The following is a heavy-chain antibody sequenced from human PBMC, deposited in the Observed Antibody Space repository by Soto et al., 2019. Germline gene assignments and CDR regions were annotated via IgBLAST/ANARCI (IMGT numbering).Heavy chain of an antibody. CDR1: GGSFSGYY. CDR2: INHSGST. J-gene: IGHJ6*02. CDR3: ARPDRDITGTQEGMDV. V-gene: IGHV4-34*01. D-gene: IGHD1-20*01. Sequence: PSETLSLTCAVYGGSFSGYYWSWIRQPPGKGLEWIGEINHSGSTNYNPSLKSRVTISVDTSKNQFSLKLSSVTAADTAVYYCARPDRDITGTQEGMDVWGQGTTVTVSS.